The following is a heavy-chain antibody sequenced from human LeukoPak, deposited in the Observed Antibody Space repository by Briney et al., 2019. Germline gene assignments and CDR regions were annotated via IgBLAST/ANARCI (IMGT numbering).Heavy chain of an antibody. CDR3: ARSPLDAFDI. Sequence: ASVKVSFKASGYTFTGYYMHWVRQAPGQGLEWMGWINPNSGGTNYAQKFQGRVTMTRDTSISTAYMELSRLRSDDTAVYYFARSPLDAFDIWGQGTMVTVSS. V-gene: IGHV1-2*02. J-gene: IGHJ3*02. CDR2: INPNSGGT. CDR1: GYTFTGYY.